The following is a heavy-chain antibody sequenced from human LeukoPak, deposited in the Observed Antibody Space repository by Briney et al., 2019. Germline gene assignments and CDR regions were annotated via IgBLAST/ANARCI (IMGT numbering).Heavy chain of an antibody. Sequence: PSETLSLTCTVSGGSISSSYWSWIRQPPRKGLDWIGYIYYSGRTNYNPSLKSRVTISVDTSKNQSSLKLSSVTAADTAVYYCATSGRYNWNLLDYWGQGALVTVSS. CDR3: ATSGRYNWNLLDY. CDR2: IYYSGRT. CDR1: GGSISSSY. D-gene: IGHD1-7*01. V-gene: IGHV4-59*08. J-gene: IGHJ4*02.